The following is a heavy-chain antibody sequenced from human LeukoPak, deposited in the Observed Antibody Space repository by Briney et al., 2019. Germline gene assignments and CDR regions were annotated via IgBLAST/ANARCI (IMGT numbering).Heavy chain of an antibody. V-gene: IGHV4-59*01. CDR2: IYYSGST. CDR1: GGSISSYY. D-gene: IGHD3-22*01. Sequence: PSETLSLTCTVSGGSISSYYWSWIRQPPGKGLEWIGYIYYSGSTNYNPSLKSRVTISVDTSKNQFSLKPSSVTAADTAVYYCARVRTGEYDSSGYYWSYYFDYWGQGTLVTVSS. J-gene: IGHJ4*02. CDR3: ARVRTGEYDSSGYYWSYYFDY.